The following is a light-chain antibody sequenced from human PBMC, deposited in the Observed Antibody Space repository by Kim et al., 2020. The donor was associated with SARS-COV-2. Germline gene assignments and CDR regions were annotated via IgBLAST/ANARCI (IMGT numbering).Light chain of an antibody. Sequence: QSALTQPASVSGSPGQSITISCTGTSSDVGGYHYVSWYQQHPGKAPKLMIYEVSNRPSRVSNRFSGSKSGNTASLAISGLQAEDEADYYCSSYTTDSSVVFGGGTQLTVL. CDR2: EVS. CDR3: SSYTTDSSVV. CDR1: SSDVGGYHY. V-gene: IGLV2-14*01. J-gene: IGLJ2*01.